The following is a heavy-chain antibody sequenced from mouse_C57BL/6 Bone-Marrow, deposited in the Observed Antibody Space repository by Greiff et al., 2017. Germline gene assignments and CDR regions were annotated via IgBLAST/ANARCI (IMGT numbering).Heavy chain of an antibody. CDR3: ARLDFDGWGGDWYCDV. CDR1: GYTFTSYD. CDR2: IYPRDGST. D-gene: IGHD1-1*01. Sequence: QVQLQQSGPELVKPGASVKLSCKASGYTFTSYDINWVKQRPGQGLEWIGWIYPRDGSTKYNEKFKGKATLTVDTSSSTAYMELPSLTAEDSAVYFSARLDFDGWGGDWYCDVGGTGTTVTVSS. J-gene: IGHJ1*03. V-gene: IGHV1-85*01.